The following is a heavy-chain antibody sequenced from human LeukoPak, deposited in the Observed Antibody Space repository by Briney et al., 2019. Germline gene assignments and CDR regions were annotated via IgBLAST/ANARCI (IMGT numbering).Heavy chain of an antibody. CDR2: IYTSGST. D-gene: IGHD6-19*01. CDR3: ARDSVAPQRPYSTGWYDY. Sequence: TASETLSLTCTVSGGSITSGTYYWSWIRQPAGKGLEWIGRIYTSGSTNYNPSLKSRLTISLDTSKKQISLKPSSVTAADTAVYYCARDSVAPQRPYSTGWYDYWGQGTLVTVSS. CDR1: GGSITSGTYY. V-gene: IGHV4-61*02. J-gene: IGHJ4*02.